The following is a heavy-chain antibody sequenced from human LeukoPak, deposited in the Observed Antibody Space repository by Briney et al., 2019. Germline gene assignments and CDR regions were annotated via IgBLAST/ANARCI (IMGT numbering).Heavy chain of an antibody. Sequence: GGSLRLSCAASGFTFSSYAMSWVRQAPGKGLEWVSAISGSGGSTYYADSVKGRFTISRDNSKNTLYLQMNSLRAEDTAVYYCAKEIERFLEWLSEGFDYWGQGTLVTVSS. CDR1: GFTFSSYA. CDR2: ISGSGGST. D-gene: IGHD3-3*01. CDR3: AKEIERFLEWLSEGFDY. J-gene: IGHJ4*02. V-gene: IGHV3-23*01.